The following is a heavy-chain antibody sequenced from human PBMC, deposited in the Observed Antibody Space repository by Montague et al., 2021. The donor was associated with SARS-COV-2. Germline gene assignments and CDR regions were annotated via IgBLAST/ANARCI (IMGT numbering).Heavy chain of an antibody. V-gene: IGHV3-23*01. CDR1: GFTFSSHA. CDR3: ARHFQSGSYGAYYYYGMAV. Sequence: SLRLSCAASGFTFSSHAMSWVRQAPGRGLEWVSGIGDSGDSTHYADSVKGRFTISRDNSNNMLYLQMISLRVEDTAAYYCARHFQSGSYGAYYYYGMAVGAKGPRSPSP. J-gene: IGHJ6*02. D-gene: IGHD1-26*01. CDR2: IGDSGDST.